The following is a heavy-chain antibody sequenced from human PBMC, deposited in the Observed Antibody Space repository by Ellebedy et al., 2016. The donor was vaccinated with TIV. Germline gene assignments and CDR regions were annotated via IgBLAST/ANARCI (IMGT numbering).Heavy chain of an antibody. CDR3: SFKGVATRVY. D-gene: IGHD4-23*01. Sequence: GESLKISCAASGFTFTNYAMNWVRQAPGKGLAGVSAVSNSGDSTYYADSVKGRFTISRDNSKNTLYLQMRSLRAEDTAVYYCSFKGVATRVYWGQGTLVTVSS. CDR1: GFTFTNYA. V-gene: IGHV3-23*01. CDR2: VSNSGDST. J-gene: IGHJ4*02.